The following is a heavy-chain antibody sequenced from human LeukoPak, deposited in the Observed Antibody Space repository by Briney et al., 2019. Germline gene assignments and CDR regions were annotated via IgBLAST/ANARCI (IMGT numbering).Heavy chain of an antibody. CDR3: AKAGVLSSSWFDY. CDR2: ISGSGGST. Sequence: PGGSLRLSCAASGFTFSSYAMSWVRQASGKGLEWVSAISGSGGSTYYADSVKGRFTISRDNSKNTLYLQMNSLRAEDTAVYYCAKAGVLSSSWFDYWGQGTLVTVSS. J-gene: IGHJ4*02. V-gene: IGHV3-23*01. CDR1: GFTFSSYA. D-gene: IGHD6-13*01.